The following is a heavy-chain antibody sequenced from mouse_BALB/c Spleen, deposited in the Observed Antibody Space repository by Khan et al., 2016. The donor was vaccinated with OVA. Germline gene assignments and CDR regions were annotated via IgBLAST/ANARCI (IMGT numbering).Heavy chain of an antibody. CDR3: ARGGYGGFAY. D-gene: IGHD2-14*01. CDR1: GYTFTSYD. Sequence: QVQLQQSGAELVKPGASVKLSCKASGYTFTSYDINWVRQRPEQGLEWIGWMFPGDGSTKYNEHFKGKATLTTDKSSSTAYMQLSRLTSEDSGAYCCARGGYGGFAYWGQGTLVTVSA. CDR2: MFPGDGST. V-gene: IGHV1-85*01. J-gene: IGHJ3*01.